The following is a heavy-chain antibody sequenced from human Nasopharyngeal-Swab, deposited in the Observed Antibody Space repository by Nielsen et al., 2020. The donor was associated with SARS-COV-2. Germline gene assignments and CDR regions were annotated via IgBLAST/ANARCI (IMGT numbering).Heavy chain of an antibody. J-gene: IGHJ4*02. CDR1: GDSFISYA. V-gene: IGHV1-3*01. CDR3: ARDQAGGGVLGY. D-gene: IGHD2-8*02. Sequence: ASVKVSCKASGDSFISYAMHWVRQAPGQRLEWMGWINAGNGNTKYSQKFQGRVTITRDTSASTAYMELSSLRSEDTAVYYCARDQAGGGVLGYWGQGTLVTVSS. CDR2: INAGNGNT.